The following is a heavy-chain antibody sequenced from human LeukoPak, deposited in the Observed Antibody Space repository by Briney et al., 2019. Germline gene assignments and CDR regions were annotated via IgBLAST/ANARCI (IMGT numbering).Heavy chain of an antibody. CDR2: ISWNSGSI. CDR3: ARDVTRIAVAGTGAFDI. J-gene: IGHJ3*02. D-gene: IGHD6-19*01. CDR1: GFTFDDYA. Sequence: PGRSLRLSCAASGFTFDDYAMHWVRQAPGKGLEWVSGISWNSGSIGYVDSVKGRFTISRDNAKNSLYLQMNSLRAEGTAVYYCARDVTRIAVAGTGAFDIWGQGTMVTVSS. V-gene: IGHV3-9*01.